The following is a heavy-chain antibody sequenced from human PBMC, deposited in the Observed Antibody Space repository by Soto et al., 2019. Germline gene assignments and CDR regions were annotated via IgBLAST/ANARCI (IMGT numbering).Heavy chain of an antibody. D-gene: IGHD1-1*01. CDR1: AYTFTDYY. Sequence: SVEVSCKASAYTFTDYYIHWVRQAPGQGLEWMGWINPNSGGSYFAQKFLGRVTMTRDTSITTAYMELSRLRSDDTAVYYCARALPEIRMMEGGSFDPWGQGTVVTVSS. V-gene: IGHV1-2*02. CDR2: INPNSGGS. J-gene: IGHJ5*02. CDR3: ARALPEIRMMEGGSFDP.